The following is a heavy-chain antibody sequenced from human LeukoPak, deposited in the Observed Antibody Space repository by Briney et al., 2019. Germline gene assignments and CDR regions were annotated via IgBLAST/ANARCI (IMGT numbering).Heavy chain of an antibody. D-gene: IGHD3-10*01. V-gene: IGHV3-7*01. J-gene: IGHJ3*02. Sequence: GGSLRLSCAASGFTFSSYWMSWVRQAPGKGLEWVANIKQDGSEKYYVDSVKGRFTISRDNAKNSLYLQMNSLRAEDTAVYYRATPYYYGSGSYGAFDIWGQGTMVTVSS. CDR1: GFTFSSYW. CDR3: ATPYYYGSGSYGAFDI. CDR2: IKQDGSEK.